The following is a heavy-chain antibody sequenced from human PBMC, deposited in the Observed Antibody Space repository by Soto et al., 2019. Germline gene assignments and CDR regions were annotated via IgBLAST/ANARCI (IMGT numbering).Heavy chain of an antibody. CDR1: RFTFSDFA. J-gene: IGHJ5*01. CDR2: IGGGGTDT. V-gene: IGHV3-23*01. Sequence: DVQLLESGGGLVQPGGSLTLSCAASRFTFSDFAMSWVRQAPGKGLEWVSSIGGGGTDTYYADSVKGRFTISRDNSKNTLYLQMDSLRDEDTAVYYCAKDAVPYNGKWDWFDSWGQGTLVT. CDR3: AKDAVPYNGKWDWFDS. D-gene: IGHD1-26*01.